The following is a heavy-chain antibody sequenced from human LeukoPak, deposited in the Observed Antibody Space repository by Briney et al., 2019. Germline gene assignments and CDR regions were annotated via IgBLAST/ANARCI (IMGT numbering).Heavy chain of an antibody. CDR1: GFTFSDCG. V-gene: IGHV3-23*01. CDR3: AKDRPSEFLYYYYYMDV. Sequence: GGSLRLSCAAYGFTFSDCGMHWARQAPGKGLEWVSAISGSGGSTYYADSVKGRFTISRDNSKNTLYLQMNSLRAEDTAVYYCAKDRPSEFLYYYYYMDVWGKGTTVTVSS. CDR2: ISGSGGST. D-gene: IGHD6-6*01. J-gene: IGHJ6*03.